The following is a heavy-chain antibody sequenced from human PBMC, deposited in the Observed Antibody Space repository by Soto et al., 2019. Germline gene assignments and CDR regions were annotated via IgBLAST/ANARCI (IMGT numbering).Heavy chain of an antibody. Sequence: QVQLVESGGGLVKPGGSLRLSCAASGFTFSAYYMSWIRQAPGKGLEWISYISSSGDTGNYAASVKGRFTVSRDTAKNSLYLQINSMRAEDTAGYYCARARVALVGQDFDYWGQGTLVTVAS. CDR3: ARARVALVGQDFDY. V-gene: IGHV3-11*01. CDR1: GFTFSAYY. J-gene: IGHJ4*02. D-gene: IGHD3-10*01. CDR2: ISSSGDTG.